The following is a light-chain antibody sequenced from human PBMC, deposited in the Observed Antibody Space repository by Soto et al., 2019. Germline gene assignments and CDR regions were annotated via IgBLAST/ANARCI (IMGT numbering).Light chain of an antibody. V-gene: IGLV7-43*01. Sequence: QSVATQEPSLTVSPGGTVTLTCASSTGTVTSGYYPNWFQQKPGQAPRPLIYSTGDRHSWTPARFSGSLLGGKAALTLSGVQPEDEAEYYCLLYYLGGRFFGTGTKLTVL. J-gene: IGLJ1*01. CDR3: LLYYLGGRF. CDR2: STG. CDR1: TGTVTSGYY.